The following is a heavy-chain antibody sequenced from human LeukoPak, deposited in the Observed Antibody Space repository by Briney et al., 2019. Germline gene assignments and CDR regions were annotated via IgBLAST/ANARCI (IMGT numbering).Heavy chain of an antibody. CDR2: INPSGVST. Sequence: ASVKVSCKASGYTFTSYYMHWVRQAPGQGLEWMGIINPSGVSTSYAQKFQGRVTMTRDMSTSTVYMELSSLRSEDTAVYYCASRGLINDAFDIWGQGTMVTASS. V-gene: IGHV1-46*01. J-gene: IGHJ3*02. D-gene: IGHD3-16*01. CDR3: ASRGLINDAFDI. CDR1: GYTFTSYY.